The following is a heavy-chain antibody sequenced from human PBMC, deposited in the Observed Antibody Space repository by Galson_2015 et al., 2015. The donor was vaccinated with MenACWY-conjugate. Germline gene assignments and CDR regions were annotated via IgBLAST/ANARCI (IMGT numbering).Heavy chain of an antibody. J-gene: IGHJ4*02. CDR2: IYPGDSDT. D-gene: IGHD3-22*01. V-gene: IGHV5-51*01. Sequence: QSGAEVTKPGESLKISCTASGYTFPTSWIGWVRQMPGKGLEWMGIIYPGDSDTRYSPSFQGLVTISADKSTSTAYLQWSSLTASDTAMYYCARHVDTSGYDPFDSWGQGTLVTV. CDR3: ARHVDTSGYDPFDS. CDR1: GYTFPTSW.